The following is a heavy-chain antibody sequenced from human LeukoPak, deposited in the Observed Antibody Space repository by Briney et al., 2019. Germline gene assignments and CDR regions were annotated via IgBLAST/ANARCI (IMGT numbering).Heavy chain of an antibody. V-gene: IGHV3-53*01. CDR2: IYSGGST. CDR1: GFTVSSNY. J-gene: IGHJ4*02. CDR3: ARGHYGDYRLLDY. Sequence: GGSLRLSCAASGFTVSSNYMSWVRQAPGKGLEWVSVIYSGGSTYYADSVKGRFTISRDNAKNSLYLQMNSLRAGDTAVYYCARGHYGDYRLLDYWGQGTLVTVSS. D-gene: IGHD4-17*01.